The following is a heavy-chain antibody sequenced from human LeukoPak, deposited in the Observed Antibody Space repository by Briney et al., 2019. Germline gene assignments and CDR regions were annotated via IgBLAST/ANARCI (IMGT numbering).Heavy chain of an antibody. Sequence: PGGSLRLSCAASGFNFGTYAMSWVRQPPGKGLEWIGEINHRGRTNCNPSLKSRVTISVDTSKNQFSLNLKSVTAADAAVYYCARGFQWVEGYGMDVWGQGTTVTVSS. D-gene: IGHD1-26*01. CDR3: ARGFQWVEGYGMDV. V-gene: IGHV4-34*01. J-gene: IGHJ6*02. CDR1: GFNFGTYA. CDR2: INHRGRT.